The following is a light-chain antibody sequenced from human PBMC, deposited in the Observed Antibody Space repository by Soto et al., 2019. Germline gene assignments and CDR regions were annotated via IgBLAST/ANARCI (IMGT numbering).Light chain of an antibody. CDR2: EDS. V-gene: IGLV3-1*01. Sequence: SYELTQPPSVSVSPGQTASITCSGDKLGNKYACWYQQKSGQSPVLVIYEDSKRPSGIPERFSGSNSGNTATLTISGTQAMDEDDYYCQAWDSSTGVFGGGTKLTVL. CDR3: QAWDSSTGV. CDR1: KLGNKY. J-gene: IGLJ2*01.